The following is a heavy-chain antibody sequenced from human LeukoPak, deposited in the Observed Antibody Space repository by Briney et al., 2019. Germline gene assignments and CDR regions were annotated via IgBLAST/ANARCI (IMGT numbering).Heavy chain of an antibody. V-gene: IGHV4-39*01. CDR2: IYYSGST. Sequence: KPSETLSLTCTVSGGSISSSSYYWGWIRQPPGKGLEWIGSIYYSGSTFYNPSLKSRVTISVDTSENQFSLKLSSVTAADTAVYYCARQYSSSRFYYWGQGTLVTVSS. CDR1: GGSISSSSYY. J-gene: IGHJ4*02. D-gene: IGHD6-6*01. CDR3: ARQYSSSRFYY.